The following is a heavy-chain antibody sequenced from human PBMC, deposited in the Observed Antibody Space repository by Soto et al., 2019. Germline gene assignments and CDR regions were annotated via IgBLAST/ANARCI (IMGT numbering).Heavy chain of an antibody. CDR1: GGSFSGYY. D-gene: IGHD2-2*01. V-gene: IGHV4-34*01. J-gene: IGHJ4*02. CDR3: ASRSLGYCSSTSCWRDHQTAKYYFDY. Sequence: SETLSLTCAVYGGSFSGYYWSWIRQPPGKGLEWIGEINHSGSTNYNPSLKSRVTISVDTSKNQFSLKLSSVTAADTAVYYCASRSLGYCSSTSCWRDHQTAKYYFDYWGQGTLVTVSS. CDR2: INHSGST.